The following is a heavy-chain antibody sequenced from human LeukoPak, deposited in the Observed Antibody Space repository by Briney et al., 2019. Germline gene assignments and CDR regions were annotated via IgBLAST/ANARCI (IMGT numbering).Heavy chain of an antibody. Sequence: GGSLRLSCAASGFTFSTYAMSWVRQAPGKGLEWVATISGGGDKQYADHVKGRFTVSRDDSKNTLYLQMNSLRAEDTALYYCAKDVNSSGYYLGFDYWGQGTLVTVSS. CDR1: GFTFSTYA. J-gene: IGHJ4*02. CDR2: ISGGGDK. CDR3: AKDVNSSGYYLGFDY. V-gene: IGHV3-23*01. D-gene: IGHD3-22*01.